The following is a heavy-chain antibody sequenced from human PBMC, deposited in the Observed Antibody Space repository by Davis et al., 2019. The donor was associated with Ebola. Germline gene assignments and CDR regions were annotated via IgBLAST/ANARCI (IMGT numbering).Heavy chain of an antibody. J-gene: IGHJ6*02. Sequence: ASVKVSCKASGGTFSSYAISWVRQAPGQGLEWMGIINPSGGSTSYAQKFQGRVTMTRDTSTSTVYMELSSLRSEDTAVYYCARDSAYYYGMDVWGQGTTVTVSS. V-gene: IGHV1-46*01. D-gene: IGHD3-10*01. CDR3: ARDSAYYYGMDV. CDR2: INPSGGST. CDR1: GGTFSSYA.